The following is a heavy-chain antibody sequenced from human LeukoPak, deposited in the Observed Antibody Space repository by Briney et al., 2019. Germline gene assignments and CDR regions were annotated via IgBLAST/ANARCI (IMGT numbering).Heavy chain of an antibody. D-gene: IGHD2-15*01. CDR2: INSDGSST. CDR3: ERGMHKKLLNWLTP. V-gene: IGHV3-74*01. CDR1: GFTFSSYW. J-gene: IGHJ5*02. Sequence: GGSLRLSCAASGFTFSSYWMHWVRQAPGKGLVWVSRINSDGSSTSYADSVKGRFTISRDNAKNTLYLQMNSLRAEDTAVYYCERGMHKKLLNWLTPWGQGTRVT.